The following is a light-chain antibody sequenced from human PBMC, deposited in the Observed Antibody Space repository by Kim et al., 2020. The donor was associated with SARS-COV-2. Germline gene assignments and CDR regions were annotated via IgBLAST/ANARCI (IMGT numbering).Light chain of an antibody. CDR2: EVS. Sequence: GQSVTISCTGTSSDVGGYNNVSWYQQHPGKAPKLMIYEVSKRPSGVPDRFSGSKSGNTASLTVSGLQAEDEADYYCSSYAGSNNVVFGGGTQLTVL. CDR3: SSYAGSNNVV. J-gene: IGLJ2*01. CDR1: SSDVGGYNN. V-gene: IGLV2-8*01.